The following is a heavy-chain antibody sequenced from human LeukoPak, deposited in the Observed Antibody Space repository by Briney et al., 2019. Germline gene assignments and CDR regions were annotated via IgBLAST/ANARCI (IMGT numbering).Heavy chain of an antibody. CDR1: GYSISSGYY. J-gene: IGHJ4*02. Sequence: SETLSLTCAVSGYSISSGYYWGWIRQPPGKGLEWIGSIYHSGSTYYNPSLKSRVTISVDTSKNQFSLKLSSVTAADTAVYYCARENYDILTGSFDYWGRGTLVTVSS. D-gene: IGHD3-9*01. V-gene: IGHV4-38-2*02. CDR3: ARENYDILTGSFDY. CDR2: IYHSGST.